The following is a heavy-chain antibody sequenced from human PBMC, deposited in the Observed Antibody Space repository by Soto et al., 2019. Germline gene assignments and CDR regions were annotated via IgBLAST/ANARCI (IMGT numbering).Heavy chain of an antibody. CDR3: ARLEVLVRRVIIDYYYYYGMDV. J-gene: IGHJ6*02. D-gene: IGHD3-10*01. Sequence: SETLSLTCTVSGGSIRRGDHYWSWIRQPPGKGLEWIGYIYYSGSTYYNPSLKSRVSISVDTSKNQFSLKLSSVTAADTAVYYCARLEVLVRRVIIDYYYYYGMDVWGQGTTVTVSS. V-gene: IGHV4-30-4*02. CDR1: GGSIRRGDHY. CDR2: IYYSGST.